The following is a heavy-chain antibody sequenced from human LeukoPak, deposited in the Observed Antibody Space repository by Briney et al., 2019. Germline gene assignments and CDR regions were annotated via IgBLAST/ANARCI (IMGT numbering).Heavy chain of an antibody. Sequence: GGSLRLSCAASGFTFSSYAMHWVRQAPGKGLEYVSAISSNGGSTYYANSVKGRFTIPRDNSKNTLYLQMGSLRAEDMAVYYCAKIKFCGGDCYSGVFDIWGKGKRATV. CDR2: ISSNGGST. V-gene: IGHV3-64*01. J-gene: IGHJ3*02. D-gene: IGHD2-21*02. CDR3: AKIKFCGGDCYSGVFDI. CDR1: GFTFSSYA.